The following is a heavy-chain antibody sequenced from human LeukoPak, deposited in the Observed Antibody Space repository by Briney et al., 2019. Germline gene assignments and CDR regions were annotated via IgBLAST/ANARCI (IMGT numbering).Heavy chain of an antibody. J-gene: IGHJ4*02. CDR1: GFTFGAYT. CDR3: ARDFFHSSESRPFDY. CDR2: IFSRSESI. Sequence: GGSLRLSCAASGFTFGAYTINWVRQAPGKGLEWVSCIFSRSESILYADSVKGRFAISRDNAKNLLYLQMDSLRVEDTAVYYCARDFFHSSESRPFDYWGQGTLVTVSS. D-gene: IGHD3-22*01. V-gene: IGHV3-21*06.